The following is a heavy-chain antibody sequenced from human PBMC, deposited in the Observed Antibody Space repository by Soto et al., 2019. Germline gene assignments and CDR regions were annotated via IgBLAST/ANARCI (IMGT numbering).Heavy chain of an antibody. CDR1: SGSIPSSNW. D-gene: IGHD6-19*01. J-gene: IGHJ4*02. Sequence: VQLQESGPGLVKPSGTLSLTCAVSSGSIPSSNWWSWVRQPPGKGLEWIGEIYHSGSTNYNPSLKSRVTISVDKSKNVFSLKLSSGTAADTAMYYCAGGAVAGTAPAYWGQGTLVTVSS. CDR3: AGGAVAGTAPAY. V-gene: IGHV4-4*02. CDR2: IYHSGST.